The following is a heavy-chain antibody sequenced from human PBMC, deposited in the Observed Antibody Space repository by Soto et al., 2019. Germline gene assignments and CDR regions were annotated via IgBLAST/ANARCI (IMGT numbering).Heavy chain of an antibody. J-gene: IGHJ4*02. Sequence: QVQLQQWGAGLLKPSETLSLTCAVYGGSFSGYYWNWIRQPPGKGLEWIGEINHSGGANYNPSLKGRVTISVDTSQNQFSLRLSSVTAADTAVFYCARGWGRIFDYWGQGTLVTVSS. D-gene: IGHD7-27*01. CDR1: GGSFSGYY. CDR3: ARGWGRIFDY. V-gene: IGHV4-34*01. CDR2: INHSGGA.